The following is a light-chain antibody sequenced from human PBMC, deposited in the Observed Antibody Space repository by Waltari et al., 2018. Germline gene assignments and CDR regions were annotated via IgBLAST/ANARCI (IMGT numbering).Light chain of an antibody. J-gene: IGKJ2*01. Sequence: EIVLTQSPGTLSLSPGESATLSCRASQSLTRNYLTWYQQKPGQAPRLLIYDASSRAAVIPDRFSGSVSGTDFTLTISRLEPEDFAVYYCQQYESSVMYTFGQGTKLENK. V-gene: IGKV3-20*01. CDR1: QSLTRNY. CDR2: DAS. CDR3: QQYESSVMYT.